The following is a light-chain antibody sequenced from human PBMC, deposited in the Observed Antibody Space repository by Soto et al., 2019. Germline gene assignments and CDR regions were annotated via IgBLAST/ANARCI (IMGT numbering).Light chain of an antibody. J-gene: IGLJ1*01. CDR1: SSNIGSNT. Sequence: QSVLTQPPSTSGTPGQRVTISCSGSSSNIGSNTVSWCQQLPGTAPKPLIYNNNQRHSGVPDRFSGSKSGTSASLAISGLQSEDEADYYCAAWDDSLIGYVFGTGTKLTVL. CDR3: AAWDDSLIGYV. V-gene: IGLV1-44*01. CDR2: NNN.